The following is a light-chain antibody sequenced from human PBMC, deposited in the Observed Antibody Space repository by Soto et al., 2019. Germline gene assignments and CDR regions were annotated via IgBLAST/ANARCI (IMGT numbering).Light chain of an antibody. V-gene: IGKV3-15*01. CDR2: SAS. CDR1: QSISSN. CDR3: QRYNNWPLT. J-gene: IGKJ4*01. Sequence: IVMTQSPFTLSVSPGERATLSCRASQSISSNLAWHQQKPGQAPRLLIYSASTRATGVPARFSGSRSGPEFTLTINSLQSEDFAIYYCQRYNNWPLTFGGGTKVDIK.